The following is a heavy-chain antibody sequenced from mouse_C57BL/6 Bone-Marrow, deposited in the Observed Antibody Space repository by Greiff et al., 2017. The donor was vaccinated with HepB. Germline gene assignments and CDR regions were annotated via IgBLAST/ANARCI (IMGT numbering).Heavy chain of an antibody. J-gene: IGHJ1*03. V-gene: IGHV1-54*01. D-gene: IGHD1-1*01. CDR1: GYAFTNYL. CDR3: ARWNGSSYYWYFDV. Sequence: QVQLQQSGAELVRPGTSVKVSCKASGYAFTNYLIEWVKQRPGQGLEWIGVINPGSGGTNYNEKFKGKATLTADKSSSTAYMQLSSLTSEDSAVYFCARWNGSSYYWYFDVWGTGTTVTVSS. CDR2: INPGSGGT.